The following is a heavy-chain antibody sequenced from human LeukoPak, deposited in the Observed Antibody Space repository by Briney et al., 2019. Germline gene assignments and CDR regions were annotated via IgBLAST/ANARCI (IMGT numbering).Heavy chain of an antibody. J-gene: IGHJ6*02. CDR1: GFTFSCCA. CDR2: ISSSGSAI. D-gene: IGHD3-10*01. CDR3: ANGVRGIYYGMDV. Sequence: GGSLRLSCAASGFTFSCCAMIWVRQAPGKALEWVSAISSSGSAIFYADSVRGRFTISRDNSKKTLSLQMSSLRVEDTAVYYCANGVRGIYYGMDVWGQGTTVTVSS. V-gene: IGHV3-23*01.